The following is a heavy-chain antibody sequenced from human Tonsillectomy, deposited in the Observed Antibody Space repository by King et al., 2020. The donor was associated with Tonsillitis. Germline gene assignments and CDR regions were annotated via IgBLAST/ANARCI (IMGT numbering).Heavy chain of an antibody. CDR3: ARDRGLDKRNWFDS. V-gene: IGHV3-48*04. Sequence: VQLVESGGLLVQPGGSLRLSCAASGFTFSSYTMNCVRQAPGKGLEWVSYISTSSSTTYYADSVKGRFTISRDNTKNSLYLQMNSLRAEDTAVYYCARDRGLDKRNWFDSWGQGTLVSVSS. CDR1: GFTFSSYT. J-gene: IGHJ5*01. D-gene: IGHD3-10*01. CDR2: ISTSSSTT.